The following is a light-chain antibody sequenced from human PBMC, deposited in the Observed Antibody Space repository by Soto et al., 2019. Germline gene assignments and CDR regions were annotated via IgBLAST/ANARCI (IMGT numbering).Light chain of an antibody. Sequence: DIKMTQSPSTLSASVGGRVTITCRASQRISSWLSWYRQKPGKAPKLLIYDASSLESGVPSRFSGSGSGTEFTLTISSLQPDDFATYYCQQYNSYWTFAQRTKV. J-gene: IGKJ1*01. CDR3: QQYNSYWT. CDR1: QRISSW. V-gene: IGKV1-5*01. CDR2: DAS.